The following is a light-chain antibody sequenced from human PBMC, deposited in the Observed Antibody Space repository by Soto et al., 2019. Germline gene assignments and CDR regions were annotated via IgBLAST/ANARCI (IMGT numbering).Light chain of an antibody. V-gene: IGLV3-21*02. J-gene: IGLJ1*01. CDR1: NIGTKS. Sequence: SYELTQPPSVSVAPGQTARITCGGNNIGTKSVHWYQLRPGQAPVVAVYDDSDRPSGIPERFSGFNSGSTATLTISRAEDGDEADYFCQVWDSSIDHYVFGTGTKVTVL. CDR2: DDS. CDR3: QVWDSSIDHYV.